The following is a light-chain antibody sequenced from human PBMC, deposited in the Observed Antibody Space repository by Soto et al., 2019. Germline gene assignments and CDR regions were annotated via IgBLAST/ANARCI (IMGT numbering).Light chain of an antibody. J-gene: IGKJ1*01. CDR1: PSVSSN. CDR3: QQYNNWPSWT. V-gene: IGKV3-15*01. CDR2: GAS. Sequence: EIVITQAPAPLSVSPGERATLPCRASPSVSSNLAWYQQKPGQAPRLLIYGASTRASGIPARFSGSGSGTEFTLTISSLQSEDFAVYYCQQYNNWPSWTFGQGTKVDIK.